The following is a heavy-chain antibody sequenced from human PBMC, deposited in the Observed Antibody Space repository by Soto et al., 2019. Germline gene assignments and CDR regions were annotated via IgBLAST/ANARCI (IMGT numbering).Heavy chain of an antibody. V-gene: IGHV3-21*01. CDR1: GFTFSSYS. CDR3: ARDTGYDYVSGMDV. D-gene: IGHD3-16*01. Sequence: GGSLRLSCAASGFTFSSYSMNWVRQAPGKGLEWVSSISSSSSYIYYADSVKGRFTISRDNAKNSLYLQMNSLRAEDTAAYYCARDTGYDYVSGMDVWGQGTTVTVSS. CDR2: ISSSSSYI. J-gene: IGHJ6*02.